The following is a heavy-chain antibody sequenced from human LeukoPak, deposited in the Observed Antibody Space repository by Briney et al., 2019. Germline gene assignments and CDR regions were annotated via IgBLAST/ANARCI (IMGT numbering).Heavy chain of an antibody. CDR3: AGSIGVEMATEYYFDY. Sequence: SETLSLTCAVSGDSVSSTTWWTWVRQAPGKGLEWMGYISYSGSTNYNPSLKSRITISVDTSKNQFSLKLSSVTAADTAVYYCAGSIGVEMATEYYFDYWGQGTLVTVSS. CDR1: GDSVSSTTW. V-gene: IGHV4-4*02. J-gene: IGHJ4*02. D-gene: IGHD5-24*01. CDR2: ISYSGST.